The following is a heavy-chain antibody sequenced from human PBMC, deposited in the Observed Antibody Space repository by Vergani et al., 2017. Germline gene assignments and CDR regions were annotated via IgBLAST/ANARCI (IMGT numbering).Heavy chain of an antibody. CDR3: ARDERGIVVVPAASRPDYYYYMDV. V-gene: IGHV3-7*01. CDR2: IKQDGSEK. Sequence: VQLVESGGGVVQPGRSLRLSCAASGFTFSSYWMSWVRQAPGKGLEWVANIKQDGSEKYYVDSVKGRFTISRDNAKNSLYRQMNSLRAEDTAVYYCARDERGIVVVPAASRPDYYYYMDVWGKGTTVTVSS. CDR1: GFTFSSYW. D-gene: IGHD2-2*01. J-gene: IGHJ6*03.